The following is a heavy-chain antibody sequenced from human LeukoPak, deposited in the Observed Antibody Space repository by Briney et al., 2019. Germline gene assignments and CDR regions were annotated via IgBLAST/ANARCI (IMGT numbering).Heavy chain of an antibody. CDR3: ARCLYDSSGYYVY. D-gene: IGHD3-22*01. J-gene: IGHJ4*02. Sequence: ASVRVSCKASGYTFTSYGISWVRQAPGQGLEWMGWISAYKDNTNYAQEFQGRVTITTDTSTSTAYMELRSLRSDDTAVYYCARCLYDSSGYYVYWGQGTLVTVSS. CDR1: GYTFTSYG. V-gene: IGHV1-18*01. CDR2: ISAYKDNT.